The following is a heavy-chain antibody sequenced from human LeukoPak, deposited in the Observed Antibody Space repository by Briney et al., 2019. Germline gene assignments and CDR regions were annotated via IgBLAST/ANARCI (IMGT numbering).Heavy chain of an antibody. V-gene: IGHV3-66*01. CDR1: GFTVSSDY. D-gene: IGHD3-22*01. CDR3: ARDTYIGYDSSGYYSAFDY. J-gene: IGHJ4*02. Sequence: GGSLRLSCAASGFTVSSDYMSWVRQAPGKGLEWVSVIYIDGNTYYADSVKGRFTISRDNSKNTLYLQMNSLRAEDTAVYYCARDTYIGYDSSGYYSAFDYWGQGTLVTVSS. CDR2: IYIDGNT.